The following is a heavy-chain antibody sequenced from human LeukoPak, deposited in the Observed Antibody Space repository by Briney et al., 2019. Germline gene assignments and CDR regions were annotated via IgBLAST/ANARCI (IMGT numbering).Heavy chain of an antibody. CDR2: ISPDSNYK. D-gene: IGHD2-2*01. CDR3: ARDWRRYCSSTSCSLYNRFDP. V-gene: IGHV3-21*01. CDR1: GFTFSTYS. J-gene: IGHJ5*02. Sequence: GESLRLSCAASGFTFSTYSMNWFRLAPGKGLEWVSSISPDSNYKYYVDSVKGRFTISRDNAKSSLYLQMNSLRAEDTAVYYCARDWRRYCSSTSCSLYNRFDPWGQGTLVTVSS.